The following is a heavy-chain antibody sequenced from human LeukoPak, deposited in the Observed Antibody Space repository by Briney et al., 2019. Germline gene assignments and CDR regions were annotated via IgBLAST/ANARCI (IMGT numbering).Heavy chain of an antibody. D-gene: IGHD5-18*01. CDR3: AKDLARTAYYYYYMDV. V-gene: IGHV3-33*06. Sequence: PGGSLRLSCAASGFTFSSYGMHWVRQAPGKGLEWVAVIWYDGSNKYYADSAKGRFTISRGNSKNTLYLQMNSLRAEDTAVYYCAKDLARTAYYYYYMDVWGKGTTVTVSS. CDR1: GFTFSSYG. J-gene: IGHJ6*03. CDR2: IWYDGSNK.